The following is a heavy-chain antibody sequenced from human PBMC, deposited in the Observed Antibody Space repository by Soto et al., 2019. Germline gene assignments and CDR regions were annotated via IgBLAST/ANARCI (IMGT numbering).Heavy chain of an antibody. Sequence: ASVKVSSKACGYTFTGYYMHWVRQAPGQGLERMGRIKPKSGGTNYAQKFQGWVTMTRDTSISTAYMELSGLRFDDTAVYYCARVELGILWFGELPHYGMDVWGQGTTVTVSS. V-gene: IGHV1-2*04. CDR3: ARVELGILWFGELPHYGMDV. CDR1: GYTFTGYY. D-gene: IGHD3-10*01. J-gene: IGHJ6*02. CDR2: IKPKSGGT.